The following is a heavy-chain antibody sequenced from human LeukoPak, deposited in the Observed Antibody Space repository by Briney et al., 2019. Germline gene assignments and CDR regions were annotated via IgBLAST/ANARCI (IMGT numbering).Heavy chain of an antibody. Sequence: PSETLSLTCTVSGGSIRSYYWSWIRQPPGKGLEWIGYMHHSGSTKHNPYLKSRVTISVDTSKSQFSLKLSSVTAADTAVYYCARHAAVEGSSGWSPLWWFDPWGQRTLVTVSS. J-gene: IGHJ5*02. CDR2: MHHSGST. CDR3: ARHAAVEGSSGWSPLWWFDP. CDR1: GGSIRSYY. V-gene: IGHV4-59*08. D-gene: IGHD6-19*01.